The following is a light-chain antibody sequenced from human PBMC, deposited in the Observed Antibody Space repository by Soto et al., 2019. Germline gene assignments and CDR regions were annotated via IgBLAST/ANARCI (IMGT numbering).Light chain of an antibody. CDR3: QQYDSYSYT. J-gene: IGKJ2*01. CDR2: KAS. CDR1: QNINSW. Sequence: DIQMTQSPSTLSASIGDRVTITCRASQNINSWLAWYQQKPGKAPKLLIFKASNLQSGVPSRFSGSGSGTEFTLTISSLQPDDFATYYCQQYDSYSYTFGLGTKLEI. V-gene: IGKV1-5*03.